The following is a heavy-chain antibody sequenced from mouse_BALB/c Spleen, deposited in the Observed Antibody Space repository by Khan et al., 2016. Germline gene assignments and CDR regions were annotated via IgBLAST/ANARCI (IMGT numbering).Heavy chain of an antibody. CDR1: GFDFSRYW. J-gene: IGHJ4*01. V-gene: IGHV4-1*02. CDR3: ARGSYYFSMDY. D-gene: IGHD1-1*01. Sequence: EVKLLESGGGLVQPGGSQKLSCAASGFDFSRYWMSWVRQAPGKGLEWIGEINPHSSTINYTPSLKDKFIISRDNAKNTLYLQMRKVRSEDTALDYGARGSYYFSMDYWGQGTSVTVSS. CDR2: INPHSSTI.